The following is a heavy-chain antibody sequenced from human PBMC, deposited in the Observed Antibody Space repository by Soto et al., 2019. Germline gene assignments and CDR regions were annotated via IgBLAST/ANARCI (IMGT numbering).Heavy chain of an antibody. Sequence: SETLSLTCTVSGGSISSSSYYWGWIRQPPGKGLEWIGSIYYSGSTYYNPSLKSRVTISVDTSKNQFSLKLNSVTAADTAVYYCARGSRVKIPAASGSDDYYHGLDVWGQGTADPVSS. J-gene: IGHJ6*02. V-gene: IGHV4-39*01. CDR2: IYYSGST. D-gene: IGHD1-26*01. CDR1: GGSISSSSYY. CDR3: ARGSRVKIPAASGSDDYYHGLDV.